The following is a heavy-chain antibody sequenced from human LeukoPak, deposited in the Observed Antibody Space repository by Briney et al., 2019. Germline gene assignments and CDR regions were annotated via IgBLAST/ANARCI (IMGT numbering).Heavy chain of an antibody. CDR2: ISTSGST. J-gene: IGHJ3*02. Sequence: PSETLSLTCAVYGGSISSGNYYWSWIRQPAGKGLEWIGRISTSGSTNYNPSLKSRVTISVDTSKNQLSLKLSSVTAADTAVYYCAGPYDSSGYYYNDAFDMWGQGTMVTVSS. D-gene: IGHD3-22*01. CDR3: AGPYDSSGYYYNDAFDM. CDR1: GGSISSGNYY. V-gene: IGHV4-61*02.